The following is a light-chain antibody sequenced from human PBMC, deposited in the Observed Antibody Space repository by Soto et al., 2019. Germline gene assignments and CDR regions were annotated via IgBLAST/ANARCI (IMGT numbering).Light chain of an antibody. Sequence: QSALTQPASVSGSPGQSITISCTGTSSDISGNNYVSWYQQHPGKAPKLMIYDVTNRPSGVSNRFSGSKSGNTASLTISGLQAEDEADYYCSSYTTSSTLFGGGTKVTVL. V-gene: IGLV2-14*03. CDR2: DVT. J-gene: IGLJ2*01. CDR1: SSDISGNNY. CDR3: SSYTTSSTL.